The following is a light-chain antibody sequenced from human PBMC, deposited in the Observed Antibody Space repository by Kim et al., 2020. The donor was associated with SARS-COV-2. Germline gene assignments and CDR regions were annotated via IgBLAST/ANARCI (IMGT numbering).Light chain of an antibody. CDR1: ESIKRS. V-gene: IGKV3-15*01. Sequence: SPGERATLSCRASESIKRSLAWYPQRPGQAPSLLIYDASTRAAGIPDRFSGSGSGTEFTLTISSLQSEDFGVYYCQQYNDWPPLTFGGGTKVDIK. CDR3: QQYNDWPPLT. CDR2: DAS. J-gene: IGKJ4*01.